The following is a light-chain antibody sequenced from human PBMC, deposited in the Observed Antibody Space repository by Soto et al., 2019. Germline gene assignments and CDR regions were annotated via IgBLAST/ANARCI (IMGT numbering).Light chain of an antibody. CDR3: QQYNSYST. J-gene: IGKJ1*01. CDR2: DAS. CDR1: QSISSW. V-gene: IGKV1-5*01. Sequence: DIQMTQSPSTLSASVGDRVTITCRASQSISSWLAWYQQKPGKAPNLLIYDASRLESGVPSRFSGSGSGTEFTLTINSLQPDDFATYYCQQYNSYSTFGQGTKV.